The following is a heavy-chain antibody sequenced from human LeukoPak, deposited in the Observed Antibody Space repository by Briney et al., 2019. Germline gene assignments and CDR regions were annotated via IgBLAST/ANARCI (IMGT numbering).Heavy chain of an antibody. CDR1: GFTFSNYW. J-gene: IGHJ3*02. V-gene: IGHV3-7*01. CDR2: IKEDGSDT. CDR3: ARDLQCGGDCHYDALDI. D-gene: IGHD2-21*02. Sequence: GGSLRLSCAASGFTFSNYWMNWVRQAPGKGLEWVANIKEDGSDTYYVDSMRGRFTISRDNVRNSLHLQMNSLRAEDTAVYYCARDLQCGGDCHYDALDIWGQGTMVTVSS.